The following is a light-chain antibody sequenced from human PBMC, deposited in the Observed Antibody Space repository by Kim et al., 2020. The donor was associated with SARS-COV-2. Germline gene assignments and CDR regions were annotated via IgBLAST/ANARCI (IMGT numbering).Light chain of an antibody. CDR1: SSNIGAGHD. J-gene: IGLJ1*01. CDR2: AAA. V-gene: IGLV1-40*01. Sequence: QLVLTQPPSVSGAPGQRVTISCTGSSSNIGAGHDIHWYQQVPGTAPKLLIYAAANRPSGVPDRFSGSKSATSASLAITGLQAEDEADYYCQSFDTSLSRYVFGTGTKVTVL. CDR3: QSFDTSLSRYV.